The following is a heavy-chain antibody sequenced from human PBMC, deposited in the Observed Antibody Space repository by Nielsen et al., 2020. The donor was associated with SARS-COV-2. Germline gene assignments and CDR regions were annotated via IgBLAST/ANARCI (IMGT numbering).Heavy chain of an antibody. V-gene: IGHV4-34*01. CDR1: GGSLRGYF. Sequence: SETLSLTCTVYGGSLRGYFWIWLRQPPGKGLEWIGESNQGGDANYSPSLKNRVTISMDTSKMQFSLRLTSVTAADTGTYFCARGTYNFRSYSSSGMDVWGQGTTVIVSS. D-gene: IGHD3-3*01. CDR2: SNQGGDA. J-gene: IGHJ6*02. CDR3: ARGTYNFRSYSSSGMDV.